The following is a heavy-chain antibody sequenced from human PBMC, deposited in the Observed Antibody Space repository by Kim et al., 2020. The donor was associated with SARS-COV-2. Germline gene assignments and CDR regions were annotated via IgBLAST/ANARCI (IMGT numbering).Heavy chain of an antibody. V-gene: IGHV4-59*08. J-gene: IGHJ4*02. D-gene: IGHD3-10*01. CDR1: GVSISGYY. CDR3: ARHLSGSGAFYNVGY. CDR2: ISYAGTM. Sequence: SETLSLTCNVSGVSISGYYWSWIRQTPEKGLQWIASISYAGTMSYNPSLKSRVTISVDTSKNQVPLKLSSVTGADTAMYYCARHLSGSGAFYNVGYWGQGSLVTVSS.